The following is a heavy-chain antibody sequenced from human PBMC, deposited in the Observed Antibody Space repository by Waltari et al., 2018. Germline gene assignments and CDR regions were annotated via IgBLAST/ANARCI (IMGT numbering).Heavy chain of an antibody. Sequence: QVQLQESGPGLVKPSETLSLPCAVSGDSINHYYWNGLPQPPGKELEWIGYSAYNGRTTYNPSRKSRVTIAVDTSKPQFSLKLTAVTAADTAVYYCGRSYDFWSGYPLDYWGPGSLVTVSA. CDR3: GRSYDFWSGYPLDY. CDR1: GDSINHYY. CDR2: SAYNGRT. V-gene: IGHV4-59*01. J-gene: IGHJ4*02. D-gene: IGHD3-3*01.